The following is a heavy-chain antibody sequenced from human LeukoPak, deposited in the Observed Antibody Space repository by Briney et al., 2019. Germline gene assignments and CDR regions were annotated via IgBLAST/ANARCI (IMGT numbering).Heavy chain of an antibody. V-gene: IGHV3-30*02. Sequence: GGSLRLSCAASGFTFSSYGMHWVRQAPGKGLKWVAFTRYDGSNKYYADSVKGRFTISRDNSKNTLYLQMNSLRAEDTAVYYCASGEGSSWYEYYFDYWGQGTLVTVSS. CDR1: GFTFSSYG. CDR3: ASGEGSSWYEYYFDY. D-gene: IGHD6-13*01. J-gene: IGHJ4*02. CDR2: TRYDGSNK.